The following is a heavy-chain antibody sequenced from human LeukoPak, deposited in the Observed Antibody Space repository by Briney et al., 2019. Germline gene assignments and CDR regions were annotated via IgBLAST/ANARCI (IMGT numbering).Heavy chain of an antibody. CDR3: ARDAWRRAFNYGMDV. V-gene: IGHV3-9*01. CDR1: GFTFDDYA. J-gene: IGHJ6*02. CDR2: ISWSSGNI. D-gene: IGHD5-12*01. Sequence: GGSLRLSCTASGFTFDDYAMHWVRQAPGKGLEWVAGISWSSGNIGYADSVKGRFTISRDNAENSLHLQMNSLRTEDTALYFCARDAWRRAFNYGMDVWGQGTTVAVSS.